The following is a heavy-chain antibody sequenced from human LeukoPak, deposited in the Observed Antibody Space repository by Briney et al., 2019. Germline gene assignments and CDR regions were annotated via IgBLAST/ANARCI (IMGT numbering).Heavy chain of an antibody. CDR2: TYYRSKWYN. Sequence: SQTLSLTCAISGDSVSSKSATWNWIRQSPSRGLDWLGKTYYRSKWYNDSAVSVTSRITISPDTSKNQFSLQLNSVTPEDTAVYYCARDPRVSAGWQFDYWGQGTLVTVSS. CDR3: ARDPRVSAGWQFDY. V-gene: IGHV6-1*01. J-gene: IGHJ4*02. CDR1: GDSVSSKSAT. D-gene: IGHD6-19*01.